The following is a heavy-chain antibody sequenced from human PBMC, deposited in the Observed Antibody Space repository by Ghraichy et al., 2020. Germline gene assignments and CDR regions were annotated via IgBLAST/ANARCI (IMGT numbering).Heavy chain of an antibody. CDR1: GGSFSGYY. CDR2: INHSGST. D-gene: IGHD1-26*01. CDR3: AREEWELLSSEYFQH. V-gene: IGHV4-34*01. J-gene: IGHJ1*01. Sequence: SETLPLTCAVYGGSFSGYYWSWIRQPPGKGLEWIGEINHSGSTNYNPSLKSRVTISVDTSKNQFSLKLSSVTAADTAVYYCAREEWELLSSEYFQHWGQGTLVTVSS.